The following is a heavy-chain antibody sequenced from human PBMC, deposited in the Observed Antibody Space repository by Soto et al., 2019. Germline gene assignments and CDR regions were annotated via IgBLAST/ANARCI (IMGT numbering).Heavy chain of an antibody. V-gene: IGHV1-69*08. CDR1: GTIFSSYT. Sequence: QVQLVQSGAEVKKPGSSVRVSCKASGTIFSSYTISWVRQAPGQGPEWMGRIIPILGETNSAQKFQGRVTLTADKYTNTAYMELNSLRLENTAVYYGAGGLARRMDDWGQGTTVTVSS. CDR2: IIPILGET. J-gene: IGHJ6*02. D-gene: IGHD3-3*02. CDR3: AGGLARRMDD.